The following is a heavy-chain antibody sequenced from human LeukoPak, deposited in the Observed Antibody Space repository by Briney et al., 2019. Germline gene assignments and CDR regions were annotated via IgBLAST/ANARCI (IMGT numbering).Heavy chain of an antibody. J-gene: IGHJ4*02. Sequence: GGSLRLSCAASGFTFSSYAMHWVRQAPGKGLEWVAVISYDGSNKYYADSVKGRFTISRDNSKNTLYLQMNSLRAEDTAVYYCARDRDSSGWFDYWGQGTLVTVSS. V-gene: IGHV3-30*04. CDR2: ISYDGSNK. CDR3: ARDRDSSGWFDY. CDR1: GFTFSSYA. D-gene: IGHD6-19*01.